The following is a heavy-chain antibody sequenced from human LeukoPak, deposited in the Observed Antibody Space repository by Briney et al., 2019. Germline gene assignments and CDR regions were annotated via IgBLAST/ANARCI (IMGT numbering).Heavy chain of an antibody. CDR2: ISGTGDST. D-gene: IGHD3-3*01. J-gene: IGHJ4*02. V-gene: IGHV3-23*01. CDR1: RFTFSSYA. Sequence: GGSLRLSCAASRFTFSSYAMSWVRQAPGKGLEWVSAISGTGDSTYYADSVKGRFTISRDNSKNTLYLQMNSLRAEDTAIHYCAKDFDFWSAYYRGDDCWGQGTLVTVSS. CDR3: AKDFDFWSAYYRGDDC.